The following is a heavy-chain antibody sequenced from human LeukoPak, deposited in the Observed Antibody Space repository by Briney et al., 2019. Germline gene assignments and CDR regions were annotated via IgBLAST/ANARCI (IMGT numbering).Heavy chain of an antibody. V-gene: IGHV3-48*03. D-gene: IGHD1-26*01. J-gene: IGHJ4*02. Sequence: GGSLRLSCAASGFTFSNYEMNWVRQAPGKGLEWVSYISSSGSTIFYADSVKGRFTISRDNAKNSLYLQMNSLRAEDTAVYYCARKLYSGSYNYWGQGTLVTVSS. CDR3: ARKLYSGSYNY. CDR2: ISSSGSTI. CDR1: GFTFSNYE.